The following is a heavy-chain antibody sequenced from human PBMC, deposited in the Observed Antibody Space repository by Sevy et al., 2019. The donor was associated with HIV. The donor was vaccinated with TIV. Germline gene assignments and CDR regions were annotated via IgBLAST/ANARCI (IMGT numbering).Heavy chain of an antibody. CDR1: GFTFSDYY. J-gene: IGHJ4*02. D-gene: IGHD3-3*01. CDR2: ISSSGSTI. Sequence: GGSLRLSCAASGFTFSDYYMSWIRQAPGKGLEWVSYISSSGSTIYYADSVKGRFTISRDNAKNSLYLQMNSLRAEDTAVYYCARDRRNNYDFWSGYLNDYWGQGTLVTVSS. CDR3: ARDRRNNYDFWSGYLNDY. V-gene: IGHV3-11*01.